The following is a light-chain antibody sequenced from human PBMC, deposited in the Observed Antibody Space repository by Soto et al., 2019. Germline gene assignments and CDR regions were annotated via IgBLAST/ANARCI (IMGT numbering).Light chain of an antibody. Sequence: QSALTQPASVSGSPGQSITISCTGTSSDVGDYNYVSWYQHHPGKAPKLVIFEVSNRPSRVSSRFSGSKSGNTASLTISGLQVEDEADYYCSSYVLSSPWVFGGGTQLTVL. CDR1: SSDVGDYNY. J-gene: IGLJ3*02. CDR2: EVS. V-gene: IGLV2-14*01. CDR3: SSYVLSSPWV.